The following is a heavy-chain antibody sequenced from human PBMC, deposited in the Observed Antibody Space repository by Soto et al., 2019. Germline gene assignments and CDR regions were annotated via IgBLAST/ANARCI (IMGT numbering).Heavy chain of an antibody. J-gene: IGHJ6*02. CDR3: ARFSSSGLYYYFGMDV. V-gene: IGHV4-4*02. D-gene: IGHD6-13*01. Sequence: PSETLSLTCAVSCFSISNNNWWTWVRQPPGKGLEWVGDIYHTGITNYSPSLKSRVTIPVDNSKNQFSLRLTSVTAADTAVYYCARFSSSGLYYYFGMDVWGQVTTVTVSS. CDR1: CFSISNNNW. CDR2: IYHTGIT.